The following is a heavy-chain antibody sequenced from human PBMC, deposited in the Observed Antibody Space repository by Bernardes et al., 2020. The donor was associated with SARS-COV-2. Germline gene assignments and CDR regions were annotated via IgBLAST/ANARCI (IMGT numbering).Heavy chain of an antibody. CDR1: GYTLTELS. D-gene: IGHD5-18*01. CDR2: FDPEDGET. Sequence: ASVKVSCKVSGYTLTELSMHWVRQAPGNGLAWMGGFDPEDGETIYAQKFQGRVTMTEDTSTDTAYIELSSLRSEDTAVDYCATDLPFPAMARFDYWGQGTLVTVSS. J-gene: IGHJ4*02. CDR3: ATDLPFPAMARFDY. V-gene: IGHV1-24*01.